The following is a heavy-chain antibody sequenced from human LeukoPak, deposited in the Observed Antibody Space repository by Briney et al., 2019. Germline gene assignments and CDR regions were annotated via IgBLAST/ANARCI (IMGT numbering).Heavy chain of an antibody. D-gene: IGHD3-10*01. CDR1: GDSISTSTYY. Sequence: KPSETLSLTCSVSGDSISTSTYYWGWIRQPPGKGLEWIASMCYSGNTYYNPSLKSRVTMSVDTSKNHFSLKLSSVTAADTAVYYCARVPYYGSGSYLFDYWGQGTLVTVSS. CDR2: MCYSGNT. CDR3: ARVPYYGSGSYLFDY. J-gene: IGHJ4*02. V-gene: IGHV4-39*07.